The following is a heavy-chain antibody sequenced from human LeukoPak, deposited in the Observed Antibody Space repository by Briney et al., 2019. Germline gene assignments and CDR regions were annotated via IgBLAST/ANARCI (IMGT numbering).Heavy chain of an antibody. CDR3: ARGSAECSTSWSRGSYGMDV. J-gene: IGHJ6*02. CDR2: ISSNGGST. Sequence: GGSLRLSCAASGFSFGSYGMHWVRQAPGKGLEPVSAISSNGGSTYYADSVKGRFSISRDNSKNRMYLQMASLSPEDMAVYYCARGSAECSTSWSRGSYGMDVWGQGTTVTVSS. CDR1: GFSFGSYG. V-gene: IGHV3-64*02. D-gene: IGHD6-13*01.